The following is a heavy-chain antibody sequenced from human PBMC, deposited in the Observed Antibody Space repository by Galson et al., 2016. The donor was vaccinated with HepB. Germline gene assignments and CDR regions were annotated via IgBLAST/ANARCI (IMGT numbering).Heavy chain of an antibody. Sequence: QSGAEVKKPGESLKISCQTSGYDFSNSWIGWVRQMPGKGLEWMGIIYPRDSDTRYGPSFQGQVTISADKSIATAYLQWRTLRASDTAMYYCALTNWDDAGYRGLVDSCGPGTLVTVSS. CDR1: GYDFSNSW. J-gene: IGHJ5*01. CDR2: IYPRDSDT. V-gene: IGHV5-51*01. CDR3: ALTNWDDAGYRGLVDS. D-gene: IGHD1-1*01.